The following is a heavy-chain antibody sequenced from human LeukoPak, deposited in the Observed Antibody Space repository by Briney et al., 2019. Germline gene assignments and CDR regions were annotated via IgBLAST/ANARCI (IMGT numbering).Heavy chain of an antibody. Sequence: GGSLRLSCAASGFSFSIYGMSWVRQTPGKGLEWVSGISGSGGNTYYTDSVKGRFTISRDNSKSTLYIQMNSLRAEDTAVYYCARAKPKNMVRGLIMRRESRYYFDYWGQGTLVTVSS. J-gene: IGHJ4*02. CDR2: ISGSGGNT. CDR1: GFSFSIYG. CDR3: ARAKPKNMVRGLIMRRESRYYFDY. D-gene: IGHD3-10*01. V-gene: IGHV3-23*01.